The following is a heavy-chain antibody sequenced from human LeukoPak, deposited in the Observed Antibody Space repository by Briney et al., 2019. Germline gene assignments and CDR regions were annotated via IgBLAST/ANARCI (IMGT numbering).Heavy chain of an antibody. CDR1: GFTFSSYS. D-gene: IGHD5-18*01. J-gene: IGHJ3*02. Sequence: GGSLRLSCAASGFTFSSYSMNWVRQAPGKGLEFISYISSTGNTIYYADSVKGRFTTSGDNAKNSLFLQMNSLRAEDTALYYCANPGGYSYGSGNALDIWGQGTMVTVSS. CDR2: ISSTGNTI. V-gene: IGHV3-48*01. CDR3: ANPGGYSYGSGNALDI.